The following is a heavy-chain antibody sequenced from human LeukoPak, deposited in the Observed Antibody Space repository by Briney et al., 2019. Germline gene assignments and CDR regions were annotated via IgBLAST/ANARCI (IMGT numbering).Heavy chain of an antibody. CDR3: ALQPARRLSWFDP. CDR2: IYHSGNT. Sequence: SETLSLTCTVSGGSISSNNYYWGWIRQPPGKGLEWIANIYHSGNTYYNPSLKSRVTISVDTSRNQFSLKLSSVTAADTAVYYCALQPARRLSWFDPWGQGTLVTVSS. D-gene: IGHD2-2*01. V-gene: IGHV4-39*07. CDR1: GGSISSNNYY. J-gene: IGHJ5*02.